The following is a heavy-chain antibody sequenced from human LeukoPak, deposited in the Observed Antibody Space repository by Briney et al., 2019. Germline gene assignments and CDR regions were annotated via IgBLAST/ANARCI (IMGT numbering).Heavy chain of an antibody. V-gene: IGHV4-30-4*08. CDR3: AREGIVAPYPDY. CDR2: IYYSGST. Sequence: TSETLSLTSTVSGGSISSGDYYWSWIRQPPGKGLEWIGYIYYSGSTYYNPSLKSRVTISVDTSKNQFSLKLSSVTAADTAVYYCAREGIVAPYPDYWGQGTLVTVSS. J-gene: IGHJ4*02. CDR1: GGSISSGDYY. D-gene: IGHD5-12*01.